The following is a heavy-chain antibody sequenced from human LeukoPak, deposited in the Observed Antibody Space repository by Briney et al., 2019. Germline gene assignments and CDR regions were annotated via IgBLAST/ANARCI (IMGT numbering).Heavy chain of an antibody. J-gene: IGHJ4*02. D-gene: IGHD6-19*01. CDR2: ISYDGSNK. CDR1: GFTFSSYA. CDR3: ARGDLWLVLRFY. V-gene: IGHV3-30*04. Sequence: PGGSLRLSCAASGFTFSSYAMHWVRQAPGKGLEWVAVISYDGSNKYYADSVKGRFTISRDNSKNTLYLQMNSLRAEDTAVYYCARGDLWLVLRFYWGQGTLVTVSS.